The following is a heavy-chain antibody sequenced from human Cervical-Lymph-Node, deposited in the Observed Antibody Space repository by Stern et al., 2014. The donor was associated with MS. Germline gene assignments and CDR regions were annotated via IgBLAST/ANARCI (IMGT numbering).Heavy chain of an antibody. CDR1: GFTFSDSA. Sequence: EVQLEESGGGLVRPGGSLKLSCAASGFTFSDSAMHWVRQASGKGLEWVGRIRSKANSHATTYTASVKGRFTISRDDSKNTAYLQMNSLKTEDTAVYFCTQYNDDSGYYPYYFEDWGQGALVTVSS. CDR2: IRSKANSHAT. J-gene: IGHJ4*02. V-gene: IGHV3-73*01. CDR3: TQYNDDSGYYPYYFED. D-gene: IGHD3-22*01.